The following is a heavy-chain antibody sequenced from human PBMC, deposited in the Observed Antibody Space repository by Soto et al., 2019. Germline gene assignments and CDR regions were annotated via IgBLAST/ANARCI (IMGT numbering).Heavy chain of an antibody. CDR2: IYYSGST. D-gene: IGHD6-19*01. J-gene: IGHJ4*02. CDR3: ARQSTLGYSSGWYKGY. V-gene: IGHV4-39*01. Sequence: SETLSLTCTVSGGSISSSSYYWGWIRQPPGKGLEWIGSIYYSGSTYYNPSLKSRVTISVDTSKNQFSLKLSSVTAADTAVYYCARQSTLGYSSGWYKGYWGQGTLVTVSS. CDR1: GGSISSSSYY.